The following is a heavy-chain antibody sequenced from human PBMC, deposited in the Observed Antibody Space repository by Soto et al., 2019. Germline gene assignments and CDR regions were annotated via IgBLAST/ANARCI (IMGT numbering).Heavy chain of an antibody. V-gene: IGHV3-23*01. CDR1: GFTFSSYA. CDR2: ISGSGGST. J-gene: IGHJ6*03. D-gene: IGHD4-17*01. CDR3: AKVFYGDYVLYYMDV. Sequence: GGSLRLSCAASGFTFSSYAMSWVRQAPGKGLEWVSAISGSGGSTYYADSVKGRFTISRDNSKNTLYLQMNSLRAEDTAVYYCAKVFYGDYVLYYMDVWGKGTTVTVSS.